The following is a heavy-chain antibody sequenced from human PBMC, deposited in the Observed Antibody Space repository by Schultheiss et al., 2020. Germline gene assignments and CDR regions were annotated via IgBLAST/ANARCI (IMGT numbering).Heavy chain of an antibody. Sequence: GGSLRLSCAASGFTFSSYWIHWVRQAPGKGLVWVSRVNNDGSDTIYADSVKGRFTVSRDNAKNTVYLQMDSLRAEDTAMYYCARGGSNHAFDIWGQGTVVTVSS. D-gene: IGHD2-8*01. CDR2: VNNDGSDT. V-gene: IGHV3-74*01. CDR3: ARGGSNHAFDI. J-gene: IGHJ3*02. CDR1: GFTFSSYW.